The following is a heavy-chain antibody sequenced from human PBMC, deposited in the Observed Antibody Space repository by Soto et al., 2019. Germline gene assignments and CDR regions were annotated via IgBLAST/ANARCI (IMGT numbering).Heavy chain of an antibody. CDR2: ISAYNGNT. J-gene: IGHJ6*02. CDR1: GYTFTSYG. CDR3: ARDLHYYDSSVPVDGEVPPDYYYYGMDV. Sequence: ASVKVSCKASGYTFTSYGISWVRQAPGQGLEWMGWISAYNGNTNYAQKLQGRVTMTTDTSTSTAYMELRSLRSDDTAVYYCARDLHYYDSSVPVDGEVPPDYYYYGMDVWGQGTTVTVSS. V-gene: IGHV1-18*04. D-gene: IGHD3-22*01.